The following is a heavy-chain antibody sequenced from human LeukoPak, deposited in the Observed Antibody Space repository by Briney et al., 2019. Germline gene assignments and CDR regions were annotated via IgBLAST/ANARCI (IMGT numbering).Heavy chain of an antibody. V-gene: IGHV4-31*03. J-gene: IGHJ4*02. D-gene: IGHD4-11*01. CDR3: ARAVDYRNYFDY. CDR2: IYHSGTT. Sequence: SETLSLTCTVSGDSMTRGGYYWSWVRQHPGKGLEWSGFIYHSGTTFYNPSLEGRAAISVDTSQNQFSLKLTSVTAADTAVYYCARAVDYRNYFDYWGQGTLVTVSS. CDR1: GDSMTRGGYY.